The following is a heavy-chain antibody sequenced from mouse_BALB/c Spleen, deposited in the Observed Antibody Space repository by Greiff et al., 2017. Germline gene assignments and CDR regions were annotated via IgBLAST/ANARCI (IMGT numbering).Heavy chain of an antibody. CDR1: GFTFSNYW. Sequence: EVKVEESGGGLVQPGGSMKLSCVASGFTFSNYWMNWVRQSPEKGLEWVAEIRLKSNNYATHYAESVKGRFTISRDDSKSSVYLQMNNLRAEDTGIYYCTRERVYDGYPAWFAYWGQGTLVTVSA. CDR2: IRLKSNNYAT. CDR3: TRERVYDGYPAWFAY. J-gene: IGHJ3*01. D-gene: IGHD2-3*01. V-gene: IGHV6-6*02.